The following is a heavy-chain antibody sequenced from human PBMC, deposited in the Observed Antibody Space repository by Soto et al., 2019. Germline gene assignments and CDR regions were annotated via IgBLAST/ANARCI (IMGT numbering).Heavy chain of an antibody. Sequence: LGESLKISCKGSGYSFSTYWLAWVRQMPGKGLEYMGIIYPGDSDARYSPSFQGQVTISADKSINTAYLQCSSLKASDTAIYYCARARVATPRLEDPFDIWGQGTLVTVSS. CDR2: IYPGDSDA. D-gene: IGHD5-12*01. CDR3: ARARVATPRLEDPFDI. J-gene: IGHJ3*02. V-gene: IGHV5-51*01. CDR1: GYSFSTYW.